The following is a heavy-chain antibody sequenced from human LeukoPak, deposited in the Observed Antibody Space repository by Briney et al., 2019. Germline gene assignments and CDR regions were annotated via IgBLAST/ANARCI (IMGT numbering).Heavy chain of an antibody. J-gene: IGHJ4*02. D-gene: IGHD3-16*02. CDR3: AKDRYDYVWGSYRYTPPDY. V-gene: IGHV3-23*01. CDR1: GFTFSSYG. CDR2: ISGSGGST. Sequence: GGTLRLSCAASGFTFSSYGMSWVRQAPGKGLEWVSAISGSGGSTYYADSVKGRFTISRDNSKNTLYLQMNSLRAEDTAVYYCAKDRYDYVWGSYRYTPPDYWGQGTLVTVSS.